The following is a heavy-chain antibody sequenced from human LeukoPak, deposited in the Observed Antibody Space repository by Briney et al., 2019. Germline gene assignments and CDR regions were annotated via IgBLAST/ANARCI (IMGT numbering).Heavy chain of an antibody. CDR3: AKEDDFWSGYSPDAFDI. J-gene: IGHJ3*02. D-gene: IGHD3-3*01. V-gene: IGHV3-23*01. CDR1: GFTFSGYA. Sequence: GGSLRLSCAASGFTFSGYAMSWVRQAPGKGLEWVSAISGSGGSTYYADSVKGRFTISRDNSKNTLYLQMNSLRAEDTAVYYCAKEDDFWSGYSPDAFDIWGQGTMVTVSS. CDR2: ISGSGGST.